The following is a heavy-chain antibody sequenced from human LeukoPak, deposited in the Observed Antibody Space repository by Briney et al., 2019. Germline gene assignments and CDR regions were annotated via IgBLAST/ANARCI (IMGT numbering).Heavy chain of an antibody. CDR1: GFTFSSYA. CDR2: ISYDGSNK. V-gene: IGHV3-30-3*01. J-gene: IGHJ4*02. CDR3: AREGLDSAFDY. Sequence: GGSLRLSCAASGFTFSSYAMHWVRQAPGKGLEWVVVISYDGSNKYYADSVKGRFTISRDNSKNTLYLQMNSLRAEDTAVYYCAREGLDSAFDYWGQGTLVTVSS. D-gene: IGHD1-26*01.